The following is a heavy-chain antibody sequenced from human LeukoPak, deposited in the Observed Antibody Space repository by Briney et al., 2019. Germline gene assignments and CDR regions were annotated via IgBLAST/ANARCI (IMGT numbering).Heavy chain of an antibody. CDR3: AKAGADSTYYDFWSGYYWGEYYFDY. D-gene: IGHD3-3*01. CDR2: ISGSGGST. J-gene: IGHJ4*02. V-gene: IGHV3-23*01. CDR1: GFTFSSYA. Sequence: GGSLRLSCAASGFTFSSYAMSWVRQAPGKGLEWVSAISGSGGSTYYADSVKGRFTISRDNSKNTLYLQMNSLRAEDTAVYYCAKAGADSTYYDFWSGYYWGEYYFDYWGQGTLVTVSS.